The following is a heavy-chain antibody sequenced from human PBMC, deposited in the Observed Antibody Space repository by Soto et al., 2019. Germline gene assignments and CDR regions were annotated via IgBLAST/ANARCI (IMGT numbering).Heavy chain of an antibody. CDR1: GYTFTGYA. Sequence: QVQLVQSGAEEKKPGASVKVSCKASGYTFTGYAMHWMRQAPGQRLEWMGWINAGNGNTKYSQKVQGRVTMTTDTATSTAYMELRSLRSDDTAVYYCARDNGFGESDVWGQGTTVTVSS. CDR2: INAGNGNT. CDR3: ARDNGFGESDV. V-gene: IGHV1-3*05. D-gene: IGHD3-10*01. J-gene: IGHJ6*02.